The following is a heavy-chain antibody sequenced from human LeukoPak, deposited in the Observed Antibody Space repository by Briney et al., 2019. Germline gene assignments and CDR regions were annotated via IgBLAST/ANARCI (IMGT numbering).Heavy chain of an antibody. CDR1: GGSVSSGSYY. D-gene: IGHD2-21*02. J-gene: IGHJ4*02. CDR2: IYYSGST. CDR3: ARGRGTADY. Sequence: SETLSLTCTVSGGSVSSGSYYWSWIRQPPGKGLEWIGYIYYSGSTNYNPSLKSRVTILVDTSKNQFSLKLSSVTAADTAVYYCARGRGTADYWGQGTLVTVSS. V-gene: IGHV4-61*01.